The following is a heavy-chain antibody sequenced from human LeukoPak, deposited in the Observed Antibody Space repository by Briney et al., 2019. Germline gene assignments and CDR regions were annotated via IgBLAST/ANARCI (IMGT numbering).Heavy chain of an antibody. D-gene: IGHD5-12*01. J-gene: IGHJ4*02. CDR1: GGSISSGGYY. CDR2: IYYSGST. CDR3: ARGVVATIRGVYYFDY. V-gene: IGHV4-31*03. Sequence: SQTLSLTCTVSGGSISSGGYYWSWIRQHPGKGLEWIGYIYYSGSTYYNPSLKSRVTISVDTSKNQFSLKLSSVTAADTAVYYCARGVVATIRGVYYFDYWGQGTLVTVSS.